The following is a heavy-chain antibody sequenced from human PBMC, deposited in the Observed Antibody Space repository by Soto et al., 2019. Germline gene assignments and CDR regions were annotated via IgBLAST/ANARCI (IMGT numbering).Heavy chain of an antibody. J-gene: IGHJ6*02. V-gene: IGHV3-53*02. CDR1: GFTVSTYN. CDR2: TYSGGST. Sequence: EVHLVESGGGLMQPGGSLRLSCAASGFTVSTYNMIWVRQAPVKGLEWVSVTYSGGSTQYADSVKGRFTVSRDNSKNTLYLQRISLRDEDTAVYYCARKLSGAVQGWAYGMDVWGRGTTVTVSS. D-gene: IGHD1-26*01. CDR3: ARKLSGAVQGWAYGMDV.